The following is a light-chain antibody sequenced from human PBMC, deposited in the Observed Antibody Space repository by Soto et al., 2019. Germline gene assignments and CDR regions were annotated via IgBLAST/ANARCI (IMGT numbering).Light chain of an antibody. CDR1: QSVSSN. CDR2: AAS. J-gene: IGKJ1*01. CDR3: QQYGSSGT. V-gene: IGKV3-20*01. Sequence: EIVMTQSPGTLSVSPGERATLSCRASQSVSSNLAWYQQKPGQAPRLLIYAASTRATGIPDRFSGSGSGTDFTLTISRLEPEDFAVYYCQQYGSSGTFGQGTKVDI.